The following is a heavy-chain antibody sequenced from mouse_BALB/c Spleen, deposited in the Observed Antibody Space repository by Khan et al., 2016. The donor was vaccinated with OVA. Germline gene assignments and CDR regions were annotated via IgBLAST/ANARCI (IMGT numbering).Heavy chain of an antibody. J-gene: IGHJ4*01. CDR1: GFSLTGYG. CDR3: ARAYYGNYREAMDY. V-gene: IGHV2-6-7*01. CDR2: IWGDGST. Sequence: QVQLKQSGPGLVAPSQSLSITCTVSGFSLTGYGVNWVRQSPGKGLEWLGMIWGDGSTDYNSALKSRLSISKDNSKSQVFLKMNSLQTDDTARYYCARAYYGNYREAMDYWSQGTSVTVSS. D-gene: IGHD2-10*01.